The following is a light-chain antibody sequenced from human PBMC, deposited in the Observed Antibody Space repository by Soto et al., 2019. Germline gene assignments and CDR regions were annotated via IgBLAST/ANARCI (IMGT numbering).Light chain of an antibody. V-gene: IGLV1-44*01. CDR1: SSNIGRNT. CDR2: SNN. Sequence: QSALTQPPSASGTPGQRVTIYCSGSSSNIGRNTVNWYQQLPGTAPKLLIYSNNQRPSGVPDRFSGSKSGTSGSLAISGLQSEDEADYYCAGWDDSLNGPVFGGGTKLTVL. CDR3: AGWDDSLNGPV. J-gene: IGLJ2*01.